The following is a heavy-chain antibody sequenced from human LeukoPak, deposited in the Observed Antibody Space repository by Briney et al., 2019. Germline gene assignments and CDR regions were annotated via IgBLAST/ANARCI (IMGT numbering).Heavy chain of an antibody. CDR2: ISGSGGST. CDR1: GFTFNSYA. D-gene: IGHD3-10*01. CDR3: ARTFYFGSGSYYT. V-gene: IGHV3-23*01. Sequence: GGSLRLSCAASGFTFNSYAMTWVRQPPGKGLEWLSGISGSGGSTYYADSVKGRFTISRDNSKNTLYLQMNSLRAEDTAVYYCARTFYFGSGSYYTWGQGTLVTVSS. J-gene: IGHJ5*02.